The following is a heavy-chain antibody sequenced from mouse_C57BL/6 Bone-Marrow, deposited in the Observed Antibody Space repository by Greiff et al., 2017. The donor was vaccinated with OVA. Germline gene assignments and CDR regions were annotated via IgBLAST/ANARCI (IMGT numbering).Heavy chain of an antibody. V-gene: IGHV1-15*01. Sequence: VQLQQSGAELVRPGASVTLSCKASGYTFTDYEMHWVKQTPVHGLEWIGAIDPETGGPAYNQKFKGKAILTADKSSSTAYMELRSQTSEDSAVYYCRYVQKRFDYWGQGTTLTVSS. CDR1: GYTFTDYE. CDR3: RYVQKRFDY. CDR2: IDPETGGP. J-gene: IGHJ2*01.